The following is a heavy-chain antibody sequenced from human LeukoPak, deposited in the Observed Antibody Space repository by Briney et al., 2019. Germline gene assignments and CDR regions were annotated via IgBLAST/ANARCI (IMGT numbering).Heavy chain of an antibody. CDR3: ARDLGGSSWTYYYGMDV. Sequence: ASVKVSRKASGYMITSYHMHWVRQAPGQGLEWIGIINPSGGSTSYAQKFQGRVTWTRDTSTSTVYMELSSLRSEDTAVYYCARDLGGSSWTYYYGMDVWGQGTTVTVSS. J-gene: IGHJ6*02. V-gene: IGHV1-46*01. CDR1: GYMITSYH. D-gene: IGHD6-13*01. CDR2: INPSGGST.